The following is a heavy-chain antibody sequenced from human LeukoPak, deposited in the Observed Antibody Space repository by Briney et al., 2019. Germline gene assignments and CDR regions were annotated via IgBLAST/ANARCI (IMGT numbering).Heavy chain of an antibody. CDR2: ISGDGGRT. CDR1: GFTFYDYA. V-gene: IGHV3-43*02. Sequence: GGSLRLSCAASGFTFYDYAMHWVRQAPGKGLEWVSLISGDGGRTYYADSVKGRFTISRDNGKNSLYLQMNSLRPEDPALCYCANDGGHVPGIAAPHYYYMDVWGKGTTVTGSS. D-gene: IGHD6-13*01. J-gene: IGHJ6*03. CDR3: ANDGGHVPGIAAPHYYYMDV.